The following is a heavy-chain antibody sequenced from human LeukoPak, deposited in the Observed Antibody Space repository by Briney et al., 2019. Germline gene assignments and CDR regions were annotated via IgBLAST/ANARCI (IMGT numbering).Heavy chain of an antibody. V-gene: IGHV4-59*08. Sequence: SETLSLTCTVSGGTINSYNWNWIRQPPGKGLEWIGYISYNGSPDYNPSFKSRVTMSVDTSQGQFSLRLSSVTAADTAVYYCARFRGTSSWHQEVFDYWGQGAPVTVSS. J-gene: IGHJ4*02. CDR2: ISYNGSP. D-gene: IGHD2-15*01. CDR1: GGTINSYN. CDR3: ARFRGTSSWHQEVFDY.